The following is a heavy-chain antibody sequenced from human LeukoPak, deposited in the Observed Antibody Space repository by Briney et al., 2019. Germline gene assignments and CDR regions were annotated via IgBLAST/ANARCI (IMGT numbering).Heavy chain of an antibody. D-gene: IGHD1-26*01. J-gene: IGHJ4*02. CDR1: GYTFTSYG. CDR3: ARGGSYIESDY. Sequence: ASVKVSCKASGYTFTSYGISWVRQAPGQGLEWMGWISAYNGNTNYAQKLQGRVTMTRDTSTSTVYMELSSLTSQDTGVYYCARGGSYIESDYWGQGTLVTVSS. CDR2: ISAYNGNT. V-gene: IGHV1-18*01.